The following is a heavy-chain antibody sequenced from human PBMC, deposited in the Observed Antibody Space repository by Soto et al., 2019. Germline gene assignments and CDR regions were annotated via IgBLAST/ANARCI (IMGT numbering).Heavy chain of an antibody. D-gene: IGHD5-18*01. V-gene: IGHV3-23*01. CDR1: GFTFGTYA. CDR2: ISGSGGST. CDR3: AKDRSVDTRDWFDP. Sequence: GESLKISCAASGFTFGTYAMTWVRQAPGKGLEWVSGISGSGGSTYYTDSVKGRFTISRDNAKNTLYLQMNSLRADDTAVYYCAKDRSVDTRDWFDPWGQGTLVTVSS. J-gene: IGHJ5*02.